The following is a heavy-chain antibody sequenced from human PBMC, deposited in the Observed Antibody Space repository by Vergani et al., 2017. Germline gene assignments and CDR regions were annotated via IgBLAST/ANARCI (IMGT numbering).Heavy chain of an antibody. D-gene: IGHD5-24*01. CDR1: GYSFTSYW. CDR3: ARARRDGYNYYFDY. V-gene: IGHV5-51*01. J-gene: IGHJ4*02. Sequence: EVQLVQSGAEVKKPGESLKISCKGSGYSFTSYWIGWVRQMPGKGLEWMGIIYPGDSDTRYSPSFQGQVTISADKSISTAYMELSSLRSEDTAVYYCARARRDGYNYYFDYWGQGTLVTVSS. CDR2: IYPGDSDT.